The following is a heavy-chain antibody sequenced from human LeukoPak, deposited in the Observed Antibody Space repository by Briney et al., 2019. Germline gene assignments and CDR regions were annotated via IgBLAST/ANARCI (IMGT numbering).Heavy chain of an antibody. Sequence: GSLRLSCAASGFTFSSYWMHWVRQAPGKGLVWVSRINSDGSITSYADSVKGRFTISRDNAKNTLYLQMNSLRAEDTAVYYCARDAVDTANAVWGQGTTVTVSS. D-gene: IGHD5-18*01. V-gene: IGHV3-74*01. J-gene: IGHJ6*02. CDR2: INSDGSIT. CDR1: GFTFSSYW. CDR3: ARDAVDTANAV.